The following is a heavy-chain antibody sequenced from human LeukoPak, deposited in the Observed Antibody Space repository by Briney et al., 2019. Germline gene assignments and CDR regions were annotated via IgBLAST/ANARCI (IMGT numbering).Heavy chain of an antibody. CDR2: INHSGST. CDR3: ARGNRRPSLLEWFDY. J-gene: IGHJ4*02. V-gene: IGHV4-34*01. CDR1: GGSFSGYY. D-gene: IGHD3-3*01. Sequence: SETLSLTCAVYGGSFSGYYWSWIRQPPGKGLEWIGEINHSGSTNYNPSLKSRVTISVDTSKNQFSLKLSSVTAADTAVYYCARGNRRPSLLEWFDYWGQGTLVTVSS.